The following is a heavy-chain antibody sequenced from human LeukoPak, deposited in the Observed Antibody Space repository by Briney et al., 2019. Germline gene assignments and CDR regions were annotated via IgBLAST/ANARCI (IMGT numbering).Heavy chain of an antibody. D-gene: IGHD1-1*01. J-gene: IGHJ4*02. CDR1: VGSVNSYY. CDR2: IFTSGST. V-gene: IGHV4-4*07. Sequence: SETLSLTCSVSVGSVNSYYWSWIRQPAGKGLEWIGRIFTSGSTNYNPSLKSRVTMSVDTSKNQFSLKLSSVTAADTAVYYCARVGMGTTGGRLFDFWGQGTLVTVSS. CDR3: ARVGMGTTGGRLFDF.